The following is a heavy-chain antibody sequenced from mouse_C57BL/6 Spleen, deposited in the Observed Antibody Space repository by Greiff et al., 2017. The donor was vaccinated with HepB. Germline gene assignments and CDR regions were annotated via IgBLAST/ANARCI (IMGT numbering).Heavy chain of an antibody. J-gene: IGHJ2*01. V-gene: IGHV5-16*01. D-gene: IGHD1-1*01. CDR1: GFTFSDYY. CDR3: ARGWDYYGSSPYYFDY. Sequence: EVQRVESEGGLVQPGSSMKLSCTASGFTFSDYYMAWVRQVPEKGLEWVANINYDGSSTYYLDSLKSRFIISRDNAKNILYLQMSSLKSEDTATYYCARGWDYYGSSPYYFDYWGQGTTLTVSS. CDR2: INYDGSST.